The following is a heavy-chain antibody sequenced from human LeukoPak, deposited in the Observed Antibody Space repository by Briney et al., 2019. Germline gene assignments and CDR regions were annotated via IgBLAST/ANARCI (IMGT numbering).Heavy chain of an antibody. D-gene: IGHD2-21*02. J-gene: IGHJ4*02. CDR3: VREDTPATANY. V-gene: IGHV3-23*01. Sequence: QTGGSLRLSCAASGFTFSSNAMSWVRQAPGKGLEWVSAISGSGDSTFYADSVKGRFTISRDNSKNTLYLQMHSLRPGDTAVYYCVREDTPATANYWGQGTLVTISS. CDR2: ISGSGDST. CDR1: GFTFSSNA.